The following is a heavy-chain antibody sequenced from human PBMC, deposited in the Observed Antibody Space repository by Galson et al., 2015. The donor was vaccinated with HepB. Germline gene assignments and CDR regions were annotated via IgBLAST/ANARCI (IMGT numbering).Heavy chain of an antibody. J-gene: IGHJ3*02. V-gene: IGHV3-48*01. CDR2: ISSSSSTI. Sequence: SLRLSCAASGFTFSSYSMNWVRQAPGKGLEWISYISSSSSTIYYADSVKGRFTISRDNAKNSLYLQMNSLRAGDTAVYYCARISGCSSTSCYGAFDIWGQGTMVTVSS. D-gene: IGHD2-2*01. CDR3: ARISGCSSTSCYGAFDI. CDR1: GFTFSSYS.